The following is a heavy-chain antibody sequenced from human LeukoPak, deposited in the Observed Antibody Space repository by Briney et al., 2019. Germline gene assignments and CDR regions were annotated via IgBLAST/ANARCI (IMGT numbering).Heavy chain of an antibody. CDR3: AKLLTTRFYYGMDV. V-gene: IGHV3-30*18. CDR2: ISYDGSNK. D-gene: IGHD4-4*01. Sequence: GGSLRLSCAASGFTFSSYGMPWVRQAPGKGLEWVAVISYDGSNKYYADSVKGRFTISRDNSKNTLYLQMNSLRAEDTAVYYCAKLLTTRFYYGMDVWGQGTTVTVSS. J-gene: IGHJ6*02. CDR1: GFTFSSYG.